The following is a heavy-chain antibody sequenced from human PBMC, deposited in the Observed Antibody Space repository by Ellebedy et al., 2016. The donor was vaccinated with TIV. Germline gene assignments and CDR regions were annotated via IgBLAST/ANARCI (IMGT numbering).Heavy chain of an antibody. CDR1: GFTFSSYS. Sequence: GGSLRLXXAASGFTFSSYSMNWVRQAPGKGLEWVSAISGSGAKTYYADSVKGRFTISRDNSKNTLYLQMNSLRAEDTAVYYCAREGYFFDYWGQGTLVTVSS. J-gene: IGHJ4*02. CDR2: ISGSGAKT. CDR3: AREGYFFDY. V-gene: IGHV3-23*01.